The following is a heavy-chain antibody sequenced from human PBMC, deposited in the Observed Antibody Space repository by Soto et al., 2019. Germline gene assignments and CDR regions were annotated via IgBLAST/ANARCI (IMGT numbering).Heavy chain of an antibody. CDR2: IYYSGST. V-gene: IGHV4-59*08. D-gene: IGHD3-3*01. J-gene: IGHJ4*02. Sequence: PSETLSLTCTVSGGSISSYYWSWIRQPPGKGLEWIGYIYYSGSTNYNPSLKSRVTISVDTSKNQFSLKLSSVTAADTAVYYCARQNDFWSGYFVYWGQGTLVTVSS. CDR1: GGSISSYY. CDR3: ARQNDFWSGYFVY.